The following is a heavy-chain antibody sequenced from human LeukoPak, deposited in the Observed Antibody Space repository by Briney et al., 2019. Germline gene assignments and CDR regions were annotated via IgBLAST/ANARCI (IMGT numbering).Heavy chain of an antibody. Sequence: SETLSLTCTVSGYSISSGYYWGWIRQPPGKGLEWIGSIYHSGSTYYNPSLKSRVTISVDTSKNQFSLKLSSVTAADTAVYYCARVRQQLVQGFDYWGQGTLVTVSS. V-gene: IGHV4-38-2*02. CDR2: IYHSGST. J-gene: IGHJ4*02. D-gene: IGHD6-13*01. CDR3: ARVRQQLVQGFDY. CDR1: GYSISSGYY.